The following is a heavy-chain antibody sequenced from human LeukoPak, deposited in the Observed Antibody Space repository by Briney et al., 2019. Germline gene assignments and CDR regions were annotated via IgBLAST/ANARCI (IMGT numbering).Heavy chain of an antibody. CDR2: ISWNSGSI. CDR1: GFTFDDYA. V-gene: IGHV3-9*01. CDR3: AKGRDGYNSGYYYGMDV. D-gene: IGHD5-24*01. J-gene: IGHJ6*02. Sequence: PGGFLRLSCAASGFTFDDYAMHWVRQAPGKGLEWVSGISWNSGSIGYADSVEGRFTISRDNAKNSLYLQMNSLRAEDTALYYCAKGRDGYNSGYYYGMDVWGQGTTVTVSS.